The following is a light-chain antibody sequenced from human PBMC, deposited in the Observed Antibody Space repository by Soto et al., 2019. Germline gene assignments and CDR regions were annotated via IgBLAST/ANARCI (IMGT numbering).Light chain of an antibody. V-gene: IGKV1-17*01. CDR3: LQHNSYPLT. Sequence: DIQMTQSPSSLSASVGDRVTITFRASQGMRNELGWFQQKPGKAPKRLIYAASTLQSGVPSRFSGSGSGTEFTLTISSLQPEDFATYFCLQHNSYPLTFGQGTKVDIK. J-gene: IGKJ1*01. CDR1: QGMRNE. CDR2: AAS.